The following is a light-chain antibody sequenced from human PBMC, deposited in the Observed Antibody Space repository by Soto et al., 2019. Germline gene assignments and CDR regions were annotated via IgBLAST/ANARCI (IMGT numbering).Light chain of an antibody. CDR3: HQYYSTPT. J-gene: IGKJ1*01. CDR2: WAS. CDR1: QSVLYSSNNKNY. Sequence: DIVVTQSPDSLAVSLGERATINCKSSQSVLYSSNNKNYLAWLQQKPGQPPKLLISWASTREFVVPDRFSGSVSGTDFTLTISILQAEGVAVYYCHQYYSTPTFGQGTRVEIK. V-gene: IGKV4-1*01.